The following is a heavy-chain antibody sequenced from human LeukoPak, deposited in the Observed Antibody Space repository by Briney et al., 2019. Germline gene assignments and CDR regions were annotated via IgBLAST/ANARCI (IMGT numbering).Heavy chain of an antibody. D-gene: IGHD6-25*01. CDR3: ARDGTPIRGSGWVYMDV. V-gene: IGHV3-48*03. CDR1: GFTFSSYE. J-gene: IGHJ6*04. CDR2: ISASGTIT. Sequence: GGSLRLSCAASGFTFSSYEMNWVRQAPGKGLEWSSYISASGTITHYADSVEGRFTISRDNAKNSLYLQMNSLRAEDTAVYYCARDGTPIRGSGWVYMDVWGKGTTVTISS.